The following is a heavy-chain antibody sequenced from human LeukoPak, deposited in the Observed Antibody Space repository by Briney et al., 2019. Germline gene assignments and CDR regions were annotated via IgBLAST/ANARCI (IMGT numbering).Heavy chain of an antibody. CDR2: IYPGDSDP. CDR1: GYTFTTYW. J-gene: IGHJ4*02. CDR3: ARQPTGYTFDF. D-gene: IGHD5-18*01. Sequence: GESLKISCKGSGYTFTTYWIGWVRQMPGKGLEWMGIIYPGDSDPRYSPSFQGHVTISADKSITTAYLQLSSLQASDTAMYYCARQPTGYTFDFWGQGSLVTVSS. V-gene: IGHV5-51*01.